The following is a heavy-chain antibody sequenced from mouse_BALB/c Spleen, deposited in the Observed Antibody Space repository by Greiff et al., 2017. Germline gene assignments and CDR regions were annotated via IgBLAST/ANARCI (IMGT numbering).Heavy chain of an antibody. CDR1: GFTFSNYA. Sequence: EVKLVESGGGLVKPGGSLKLSCAASGFTFSNYAMSWVRQTPEKRLEWVASISSGGSTYYPDSVKGRFTISRDNARNILYLQMSSLRSEDTAMYYCARDYYGSFAYWGQGTLVTVSA. CDR3: ARDYYGSFAY. J-gene: IGHJ3*01. D-gene: IGHD1-1*01. V-gene: IGHV5-6-5*01. CDR2: ISSGGST.